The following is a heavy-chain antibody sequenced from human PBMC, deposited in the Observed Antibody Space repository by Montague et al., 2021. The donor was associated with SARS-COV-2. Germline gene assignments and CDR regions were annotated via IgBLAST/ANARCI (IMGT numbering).Heavy chain of an antibody. Sequence: SETLSLTCTVSGGSVSSDSYYWSWIRQPPGKGLVWIGYFYYSGSTNYYLSIKSHVTISVDTSKNQFALKLTSVTAADTAVYCCARVYYDISAMDVWGQGTTVTVSS. V-gene: IGHV4-61*01. CDR3: ARVYYDISAMDV. CDR2: FYYSGST. D-gene: IGHD3-9*01. J-gene: IGHJ6*02. CDR1: GGSVSSDSYY.